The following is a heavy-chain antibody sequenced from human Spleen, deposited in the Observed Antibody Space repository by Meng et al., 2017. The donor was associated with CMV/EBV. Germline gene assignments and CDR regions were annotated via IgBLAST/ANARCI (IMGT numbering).Heavy chain of an antibody. CDR1: GFTFSAYT. J-gene: IGHJ6*02. CDR3: ARDRRIAVAATRYYYGMDV. D-gene: IGHD6-19*01. V-gene: IGHV3-21*01. CDR2: ISSSSSYI. Sequence: GGSLRLSCAASGFTFSAYTMNWVRQAPGKGLEWVSSISSSSSYIFYADSVKGRFTISRDNAKNSLYLQMNSLRAEDTAVYYCARDRRIAVAATRYYYGMDVWGQGTTVTVSS.